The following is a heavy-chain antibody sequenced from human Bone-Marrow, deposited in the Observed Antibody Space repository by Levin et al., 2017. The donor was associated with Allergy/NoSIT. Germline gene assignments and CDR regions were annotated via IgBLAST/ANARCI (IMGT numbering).Heavy chain of an antibody. V-gene: IGHV3-48*01. J-gene: IGHJ1*01. D-gene: IGHD6-19*01. CDR3: ARDQNGYSSGWYLGYFQH. Sequence: GESLKISCAASGFTFSSYSMNWVRQAPGKGLEWVSYISSSSSTIYYADSVKGRFTISRDNAKNSLYLQMNSLRAEDTAVYYCARDQNGYSSGWYLGYFQHWGQGTLVTVSS. CDR1: GFTFSSYS. CDR2: ISSSSSTI.